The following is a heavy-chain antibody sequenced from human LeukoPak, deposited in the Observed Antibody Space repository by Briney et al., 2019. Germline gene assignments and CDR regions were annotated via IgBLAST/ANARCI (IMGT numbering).Heavy chain of an antibody. V-gene: IGHV3-7*01. D-gene: IGHD3-22*01. CDR2: IKQDGSEK. CDR3: ARVIYDSSGYYYDYYYGMDV. Sequence: PGGSLRLSCAASGFTFSSYWMSWVRQAPGKGLEWVANIKQDGSEKYYVDSVKGRFTISRDNAKTSLYLQMNSLRAEDTAVYYCARVIYDSSGYYYDYYYGMDVWGQGTTVTVSS. CDR1: GFTFSSYW. J-gene: IGHJ6*02.